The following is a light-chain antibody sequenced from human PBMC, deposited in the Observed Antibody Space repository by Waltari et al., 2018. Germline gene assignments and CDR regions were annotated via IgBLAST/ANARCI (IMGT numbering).Light chain of an antibody. CDR2: EDT. Sequence: QSALTQPASVSGSPGQSIPISCTGTSSALATYNLVSWYQQHPGKAPRLMIYEDTERHSGVSNRFSGSKSGNTASLTISGLQAEDGADYYCCSYAGNKIMIFGGGTKLTVL. CDR1: SSALATYNL. V-gene: IGLV2-23*01. CDR3: CSYAGNKIMI. J-gene: IGLJ2*01.